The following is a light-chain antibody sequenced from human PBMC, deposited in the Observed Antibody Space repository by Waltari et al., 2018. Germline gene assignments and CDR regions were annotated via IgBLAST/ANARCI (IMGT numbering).Light chain of an antibody. CDR1: QGIGSY. J-gene: IGKJ4*01. V-gene: IGKV1-8*01. CDR2: AAS. Sequence: AIRMTQSPSSFSASTGDRVTITCRASQGIGSYLAWYQQKPGKAPKLLIYAASTLQSGVPSRFSGSGSGTDFTLTISCLQSEDAAVYFCLQRTNWPPTFGGGTTVEIK. CDR3: LQRTNWPPT.